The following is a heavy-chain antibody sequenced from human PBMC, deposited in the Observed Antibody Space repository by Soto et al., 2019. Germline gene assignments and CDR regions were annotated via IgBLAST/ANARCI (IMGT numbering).Heavy chain of an antibody. CDR1: GFNFSNAW. Sequence: EVQLVESGGGLVQPGGSVRLSCAASGFNFSNAWMSWVRQAPGKGLEWVGRIKRKTDGGTTDYAAKVKGRFSISRDDSKKILYLQMNSLKIEDTAVYYCSTRDGGHWGQGILATVSS. J-gene: IGHJ1*01. V-gene: IGHV3-15*01. D-gene: IGHD4-17*01. CDR2: IKRKTDGGTT. CDR3: STRDGGH.